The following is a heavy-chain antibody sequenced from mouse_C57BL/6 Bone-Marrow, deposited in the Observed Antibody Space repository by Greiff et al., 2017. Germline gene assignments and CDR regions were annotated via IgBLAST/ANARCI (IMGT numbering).Heavy chain of an antibody. CDR1: GYTFTTYP. J-gene: IGHJ2*01. CDR3: ARRSNYGCFDY. Sequence: QVQLQQSGAELVKPGASVKMSCKASGYTFTTYPIEWMKQNHGKSLEWIGNFHPYNDDTKYNETFKGKGTLTVDNSYSTVYLELSRLTSDDSAVYYCARRSNYGCFDYWGQGTTLTVSS. D-gene: IGHD2-5*01. CDR2: FHPYNDDT. V-gene: IGHV1-47*01.